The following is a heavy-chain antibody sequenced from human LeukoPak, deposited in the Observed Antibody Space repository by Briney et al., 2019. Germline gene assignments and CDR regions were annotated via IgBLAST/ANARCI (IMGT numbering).Heavy chain of an antibody. V-gene: IGHV3-21*01. CDR1: GFTFSSYS. CDR2: ISSSSSYI. Sequence: GGSLRLSCAASGFTFSSYSMNWVRQAPGKGLEWVSSISSSSSYIYYADSVKGRFTISRDNAKNSLYLQMNSLRAEGTAVYYCARGEDKRSSVFGIAASTWGQGTLVTVSS. J-gene: IGHJ5*02. D-gene: IGHD6-13*01. CDR3: ARGEDKRSSVFGIAAST.